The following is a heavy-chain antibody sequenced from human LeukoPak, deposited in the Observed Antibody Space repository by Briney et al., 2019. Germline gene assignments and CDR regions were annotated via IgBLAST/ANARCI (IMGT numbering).Heavy chain of an antibody. J-gene: IGHJ5*01. V-gene: IGHV3-33*06. CDR3: AKGLMSSWYTSFDS. D-gene: IGHD6-13*01. Sequence: PGGSLRLSCAASGFTFSNYGMHWVRQAPGKGLEWVALIWYDGSNKYYADSMKGRFTISRDNSKNTLYLEMSSLRAEDTAVYYCAKGLMSSWYTSFDSWGQGTLVIVSS. CDR1: GFTFSNYG. CDR2: IWYDGSNK.